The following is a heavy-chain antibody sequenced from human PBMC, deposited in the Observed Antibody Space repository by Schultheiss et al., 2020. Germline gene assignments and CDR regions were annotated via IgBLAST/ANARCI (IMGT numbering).Heavy chain of an antibody. Sequence: GGSLRLSCAASGFTFSSYGMHWVRQAPGKGLEWVAVIWYDGSNKYYADSVKGRFTISRDNSKNTLYLQMNSLRAEDTAVYYCARDKTVQYDSSGYYFDYWGQGT. J-gene: IGHJ4*02. CDR2: IWYDGSNK. CDR3: ARDKTVQYDSSGYYFDY. D-gene: IGHD3-22*01. CDR1: GFTFSSYG. V-gene: IGHV3-33*01.